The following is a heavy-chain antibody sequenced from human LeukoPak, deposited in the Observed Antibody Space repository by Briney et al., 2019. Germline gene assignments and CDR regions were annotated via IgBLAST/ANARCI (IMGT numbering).Heavy chain of an antibody. CDR1: GGSISSSSYY. V-gene: IGHV4-39*07. Sequence: SETLSLTCTVSGGSISSSSYYWGWIRQPPGKGLEWIGSIYYSGSTYYNPSLKSRVTISVDTSKNQFSLKLSSVTAADTAVYYCARLRVDTAMAEYWGIDYYMDVWGKGTTVTVSS. D-gene: IGHD5-18*01. CDR3: ARLRVDTAMAEYWGIDYYMDV. CDR2: IYYSGST. J-gene: IGHJ6*03.